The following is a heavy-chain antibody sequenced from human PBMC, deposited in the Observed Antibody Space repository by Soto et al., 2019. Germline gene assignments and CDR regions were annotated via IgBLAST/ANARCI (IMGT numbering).Heavy chain of an antibody. CDR2: ISYDGSNK. CDR3: ARGYDFWSGYYYPYGMDV. J-gene: IGHJ6*02. D-gene: IGHD3-3*01. CDR1: GFPFSSYA. Sequence: GGSLSLSCAASGFPFSSYAMHWVRQAPGKGLEWVAVISYDGSNKNYADSVKGRFTISRDNSKNTLYLQMNSLRAEDTAVYYCARGYDFWSGYYYPYGMDVWGQGTTVTVSS. V-gene: IGHV3-30-3*01.